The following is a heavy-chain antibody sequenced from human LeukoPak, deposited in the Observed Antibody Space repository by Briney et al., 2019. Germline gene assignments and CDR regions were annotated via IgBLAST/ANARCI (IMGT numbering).Heavy chain of an antibody. CDR3: ARDVVRYDSSGYYRYFDY. D-gene: IGHD3-22*01. V-gene: IGHV3-15*01. CDR1: GFTFNSAW. J-gene: IGHJ4*02. Sequence: GGPLRLSCGASGFTFNSAWMSWVRQAPGKGLEWVGRIKSKIDGETTDYTAPVKGRYTVSRDDSKNTLYLQMNSLKTEDTAVYYCARDVVRYDSSGYYRYFDYWGQGTLVTVSS. CDR2: IKSKIDGETT.